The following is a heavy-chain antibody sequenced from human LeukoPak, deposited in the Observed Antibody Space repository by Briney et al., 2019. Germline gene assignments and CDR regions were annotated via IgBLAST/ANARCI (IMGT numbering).Heavy chain of an antibody. D-gene: IGHD3-22*01. J-gene: IGHJ6*02. V-gene: IGHV1-69*13. CDR2: IIPIFGTA. CDR3: AKTRSYYDSSGISYYYYGMDV. CDR1: GGTFSSYA. Sequence: ASVKVSCKASGGTFSSYAISWVRQAPGQGLEWMGGIIPIFGTANYAQKFQGRVTITADESTSTAYMELSSLRAEDTAVYYCAKTRSYYDSSGISYYYYGMDVWGQGTTVTVSS.